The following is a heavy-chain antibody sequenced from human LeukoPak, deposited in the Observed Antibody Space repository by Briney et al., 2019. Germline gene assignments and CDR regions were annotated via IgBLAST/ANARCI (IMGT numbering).Heavy chain of an antibody. CDR3: ATSSSGRGY. Sequence: GGSLRLSCAASGFTFSSYSMNWVRQAPGKGLEWVSSIGSSSTYIYYADSVKGRFTISGDNAKNSLYLQMNSLRAEDTAVYYCATSSSGRGYWGQGTLVTVSS. V-gene: IGHV3-21*01. J-gene: IGHJ4*02. D-gene: IGHD3-22*01. CDR2: IGSSSTYI. CDR1: GFTFSSYS.